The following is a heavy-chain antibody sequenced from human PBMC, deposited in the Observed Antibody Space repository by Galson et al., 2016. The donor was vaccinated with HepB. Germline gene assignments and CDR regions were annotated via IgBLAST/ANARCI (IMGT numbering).Heavy chain of an antibody. J-gene: IGHJ4*02. V-gene: IGHV3-30-3*01. D-gene: IGHD3-16*02. CDR1: GFTFSSYA. Sequence: PRLSCAASGFTFSSYAMHWVRQAPGKGLEWVAVISFDGSNNFYADSVKGRFTISRDNSKNTLYLQMNSLRAEDTAVYYCARDDDYVWGTYRYTRTVPQYYFDYWGQGTLVTVSS. CDR3: ARDDDYVWGTYRYTRTVPQYYFDY. CDR2: ISFDGSNN.